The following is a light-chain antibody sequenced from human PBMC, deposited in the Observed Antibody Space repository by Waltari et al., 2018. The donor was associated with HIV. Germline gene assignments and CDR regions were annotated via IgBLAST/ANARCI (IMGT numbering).Light chain of an antibody. CDR3: AAWDDSLNGWV. V-gene: IGLV1-44*01. CDR2: SNN. J-gene: IGLJ3*02. CDR1: SSNIGSNI. Sequence: QSVLTQPPSASGTPGQRVTIPCSGSSSNIGSNIVNWYQQLPGTAPKLLLYSNNPRPSGVPDRFSGSKSGTSASLAISGLQSEDEADYYCAAWDDSLNGWVFGGGTKLTVL.